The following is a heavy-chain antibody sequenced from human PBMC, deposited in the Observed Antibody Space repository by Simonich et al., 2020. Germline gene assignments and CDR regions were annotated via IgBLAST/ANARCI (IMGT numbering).Heavy chain of an antibody. CDR1: GGSFSGYY. D-gene: IGHD1-26*01. J-gene: IGHJ4*02. CDR2: FNHSGST. CDR3: AREGCSGSYYDY. Sequence: QVQLQQWGAGLLKPSETLSLNCAVNGGSFSGYYWSWIRQPPGKGLEWIGEFNHSGSTNYNPSLKSRVTIAVDTSKNQFSLKLSSVTAADTAVYYCAREGCSGSYYDYWGQGTLVTVSS. V-gene: IGHV4-34*01.